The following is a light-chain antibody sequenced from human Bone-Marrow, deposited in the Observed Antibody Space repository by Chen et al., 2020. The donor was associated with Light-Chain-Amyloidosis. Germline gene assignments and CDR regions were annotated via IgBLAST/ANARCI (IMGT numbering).Light chain of an antibody. V-gene: IGLV3-25*03. J-gene: IGLJ2*01. CDR2: RDT. CDR1: DLPTKY. Sequence: SYDLTQPPSVSVSPGQTARITCSGDDLPTKYAYWYQQKQGQAPVLVIHRDTERPSVISERFSGTSSGTTATLTISGVQAEDEADYHCQSADSSGTYEVIFGGGTKLTVL. CDR3: QSADSSGTYEVI.